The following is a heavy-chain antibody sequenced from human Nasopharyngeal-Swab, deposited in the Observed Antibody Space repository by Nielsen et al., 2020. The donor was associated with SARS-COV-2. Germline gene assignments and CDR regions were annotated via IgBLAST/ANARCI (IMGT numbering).Heavy chain of an antibody. CDR3: ARDLSLYSSSPSNGMDV. V-gene: IGHV3-53*04. CDR1: GFTISSNY. J-gene: IGHJ6*02. D-gene: IGHD6-6*01. Sequence: GSLRLSCAASGFTISSNYMSWVRQAPGKGLEWVSVIYSGGSTFYADSVEGRFTISRHNSKNTLYLQMNSLRPEDTAIYYYARDLSLYSSSPSNGMDVWGQGTTVTVSS. CDR2: IYSGGST.